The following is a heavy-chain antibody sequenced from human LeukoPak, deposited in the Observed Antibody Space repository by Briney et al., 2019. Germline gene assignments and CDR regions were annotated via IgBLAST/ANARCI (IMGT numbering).Heavy chain of an antibody. CDR2: MNPNSGNT. D-gene: IGHD3-10*01. CDR1: GYTFTSYD. J-gene: IGHJ4*02. V-gene: IGHV1-8*01. Sequence: ASVKVSCRASGYTFTSYDINWVRQATGQGLEWMGWMNPNSGNTGYAQKFQGRVTMTRNTSISTAYMELSSLRSEDTAVYYCASIGGSGSYFDYWGQGTLVTVSS. CDR3: ASIGGSGSYFDY.